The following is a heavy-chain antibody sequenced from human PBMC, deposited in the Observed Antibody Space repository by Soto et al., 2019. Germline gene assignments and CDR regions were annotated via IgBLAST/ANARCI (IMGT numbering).Heavy chain of an antibody. V-gene: IGHV4-39*01. CDR1: GGSISSSSYY. CDR3: ARHFDSSSFVDY. CDR2: IYYSGST. D-gene: IGHD6-6*01. J-gene: IGHJ4*02. Sequence: SETLSLTCTVSGGSISSSSYYWGWIRQPPGKGLEWIGSIYYSGSTYYNPSLKSRVTISVDTSKNQFSLKLSSVTAADTAVYYCARHFDSSSFVDYWGQGTLVTVSS.